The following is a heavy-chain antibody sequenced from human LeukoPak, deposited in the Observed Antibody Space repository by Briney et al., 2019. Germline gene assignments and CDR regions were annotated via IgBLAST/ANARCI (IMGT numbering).Heavy chain of an antibody. Sequence: SVKVSCKASGGTFSSYAISWVRQAPGQGLEWMVGIIAIFGTANYAQKLQGRVTITTDESTSTAYMELSSLRSEDTAVYYCARQVIVGATPNYFDYWGQGTLVTVSS. CDR1: GGTFSSYA. CDR3: ARQVIVGATPNYFDY. J-gene: IGHJ4*02. D-gene: IGHD1-26*01. V-gene: IGHV1-69*05. CDR2: IIAIFGTA.